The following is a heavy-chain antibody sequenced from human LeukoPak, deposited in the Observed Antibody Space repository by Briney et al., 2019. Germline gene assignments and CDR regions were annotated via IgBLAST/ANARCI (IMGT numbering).Heavy chain of an antibody. D-gene: IGHD4-23*01. CDR2: IYSSGST. CDR3: ARVYQSSGISSGYFDY. J-gene: IGHJ4*02. Sequence: SAPLSLPSTVSGGSIISYYWSWMRPPAGKRLEWIGRIYSSGSTSYNPSLKSRVTMSVDASKNQVSLKLSSATAADTAMYYCARVYQSSGISSGYFDYWGQGSLVTVTS. CDR1: GGSIISYY. V-gene: IGHV4-4*07.